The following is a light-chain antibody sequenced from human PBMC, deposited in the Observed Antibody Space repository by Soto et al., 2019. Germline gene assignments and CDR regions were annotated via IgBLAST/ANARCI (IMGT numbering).Light chain of an antibody. J-gene: IGKJ3*01. CDR3: MQSADLPLP. V-gene: IGKV2D-29*02. CDR1: QSLVGSDRKTD. Sequence: DIVMTQAPPSLSITPGRPASISCKSNQSLVGSDRKTDLSWYVQKAGQSPQLLIYEVSKRFSGVPERFTGSGSATDYTLTISRVEAEDVGIYYCMQSADLPLPFGPGTKVDI. CDR2: EVS.